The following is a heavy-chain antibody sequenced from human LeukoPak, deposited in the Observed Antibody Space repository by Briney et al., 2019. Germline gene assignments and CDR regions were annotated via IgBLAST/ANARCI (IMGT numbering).Heavy chain of an antibody. CDR3: ARQYCGRSSCYFDY. CDR1: GFTFSSYG. Sequence: GGSLRLSCAASGFTFSSYGMHWVRQAPGKGLEWVSSISSSSSYIHYADSVKGRFAISRDNAKNSLYLQMNSLRAEDTAVYYCARQYCGRSSCYFDYWGQGTLVTVSS. CDR2: ISSSSSYI. D-gene: IGHD2-21*01. J-gene: IGHJ4*02. V-gene: IGHV3-21*01.